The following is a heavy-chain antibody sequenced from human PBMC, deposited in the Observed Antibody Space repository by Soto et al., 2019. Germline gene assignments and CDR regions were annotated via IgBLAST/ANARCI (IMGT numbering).Heavy chain of an antibody. Sequence: GGSLRLSCAASGFTSSDYYMSWIRQAPGKGLEWVSYISSSGSTIYYADSVKGRFTISRDNAKNSLYLQMNSLRAEDTAVYYCARDPDFWSGYPDYWGQGTLVTVSS. CDR3: ARDPDFWSGYPDY. J-gene: IGHJ4*02. CDR1: GFTSSDYY. D-gene: IGHD3-3*01. V-gene: IGHV3-11*01. CDR2: ISSSGSTI.